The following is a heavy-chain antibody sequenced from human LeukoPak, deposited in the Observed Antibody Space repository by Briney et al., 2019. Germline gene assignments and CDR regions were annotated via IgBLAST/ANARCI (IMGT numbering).Heavy chain of an antibody. Sequence: SETLSLTCAVSGYSISSAYYWGWIRQPPGKGLEWIGTIYHSGNTYYNPSFMSRVTISVDTSKDQFSLKVSSVTAADTAVYYCARQHPPPRISLVRGVEYWGQGSLVTVSS. CDR2: IYHSGNT. CDR3: ARQHPPPRISLVRGVEY. J-gene: IGHJ4*02. D-gene: IGHD3-10*01. V-gene: IGHV4-38-2*01. CDR1: GYSISSAYY.